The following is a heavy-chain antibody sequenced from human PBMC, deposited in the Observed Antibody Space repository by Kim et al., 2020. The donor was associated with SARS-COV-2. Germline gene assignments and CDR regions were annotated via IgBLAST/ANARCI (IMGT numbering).Heavy chain of an antibody. V-gene: IGHV4-34*01. CDR1: GGSFSGYY. J-gene: IGHJ4*02. CDR2: INHSGST. Sequence: ETLSLTCAVYGGSFSGYYWSWIRQPPGKGLEWIGEINHSGSTNYNPSLKSRVTISVDTSKNQFSLKLSSVTAADTAVYYCARGVLWFGEPIFDYWGQGTLVTVSS. D-gene: IGHD3-10*01. CDR3: ARGVLWFGEPIFDY.